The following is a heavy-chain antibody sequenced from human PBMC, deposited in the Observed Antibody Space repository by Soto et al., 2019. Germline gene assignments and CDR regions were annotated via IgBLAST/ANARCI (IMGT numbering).Heavy chain of an antibody. CDR3: ERDCSSTSCYELDY. Sequence: ASVKVSCKASGYTFTSYGISWVRQAPGQGLEWMGWISAYNGNTNYAQKLQGRVTMTKDTSTSTAYMELRSLRSDDTAVYYCERDCSSTSCYELDYWGQGTLVTVSS. J-gene: IGHJ4*02. CDR2: ISAYNGNT. D-gene: IGHD2-2*01. CDR1: GYTFTSYG. V-gene: IGHV1-18*01.